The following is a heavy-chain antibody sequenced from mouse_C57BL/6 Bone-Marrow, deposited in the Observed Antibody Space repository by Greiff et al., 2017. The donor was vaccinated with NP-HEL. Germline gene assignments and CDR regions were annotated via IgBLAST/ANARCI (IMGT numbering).Heavy chain of an antibody. CDR1: GYAFSSSW. D-gene: IGHD4-1*01. CDR3: ARRGNWDAYAMDY. J-gene: IGHJ4*01. CDR2: IYPGDGDT. V-gene: IGHV1-82*01. Sequence: VKLLESGPELVKPGASVKISCKASGYAFSSSWMNWVKQRPGKGLEWIGRIYPGDGDTNYNGKFKGKATLTADKSSSTAYMQLSSLTSEDSAVYFCARRGNWDAYAMDYWGQGTSVTVSS.